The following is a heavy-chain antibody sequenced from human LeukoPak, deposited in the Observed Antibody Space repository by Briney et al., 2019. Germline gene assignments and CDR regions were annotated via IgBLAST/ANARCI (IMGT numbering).Heavy chain of an antibody. CDR3: ARGRPYYDFWSGYYSTARVGYYYYMDV. CDR1: GGSFSGYY. Sequence: ASETLSLTCAVYGGSFSGYYWSWIRQPPGKGLEWIGEINHSGSTNYNPSLKSRVTISVDTSKNQFSLKLSSVTAADTAVYYCARGRPYYDFWSGYYSTARVGYYYYMDVWGKGTTVTVSS. J-gene: IGHJ6*03. D-gene: IGHD3-3*01. CDR2: INHSGST. V-gene: IGHV4-34*01.